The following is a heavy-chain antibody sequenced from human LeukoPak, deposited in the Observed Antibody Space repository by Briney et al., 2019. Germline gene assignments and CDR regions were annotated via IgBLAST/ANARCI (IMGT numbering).Heavy chain of an antibody. CDR2: ISSSNSYI. V-gene: IGHV3-21*01. CDR3: ARDVGGYSFGYRAFDI. D-gene: IGHD5-18*01. Sequence: GRSLRLSCAASGFTFSSYSMNWVRQAPGKGLEWVSSISSSNSYIYYADSVKGRFTISRDNAKNSLYLQMNSLRAEDTAVYCCARDVGGYSFGYRAFDIWGQGTMVTVSS. J-gene: IGHJ3*02. CDR1: GFTFSSYS.